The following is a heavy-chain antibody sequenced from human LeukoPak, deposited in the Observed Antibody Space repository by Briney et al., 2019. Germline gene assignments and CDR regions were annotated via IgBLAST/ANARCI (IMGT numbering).Heavy chain of an antibody. CDR1: GDSISSSGSS. Sequence: SQTLSLTCAVSGDSISSSGSSWSWIRQPPGKGLEWIGYIYHSGGTYYNPSLKSRVTISLDRSKNQFSLKLTSVTAADTAVYYCARDFIAQSPIPGYWGQGTLVFVSS. V-gene: IGHV4-30-2*01. D-gene: IGHD6-13*01. J-gene: IGHJ4*02. CDR2: IYHSGGT. CDR3: ARDFIAQSPIPGY.